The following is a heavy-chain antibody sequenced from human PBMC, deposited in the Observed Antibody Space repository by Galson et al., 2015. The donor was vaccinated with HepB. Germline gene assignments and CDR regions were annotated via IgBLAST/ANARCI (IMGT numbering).Heavy chain of an antibody. J-gene: IGHJ4*01. Sequence: SLRLSCAASGFTFSSYDMHWVRQATGKGLEWVSAIGTAGDTYYPGSVKGRFTISRENAKNSLYLQMNSLRAGDTAVYYCARAGAAAGFDYWGQGTLVTVSS. D-gene: IGHD6-13*01. CDR3: ARAGAAAGFDY. CDR1: GFTFSSYD. CDR2: IGTAGDT. V-gene: IGHV3-13*01.